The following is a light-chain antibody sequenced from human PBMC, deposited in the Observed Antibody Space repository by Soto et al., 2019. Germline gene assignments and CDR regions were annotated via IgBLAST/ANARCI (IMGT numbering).Light chain of an antibody. CDR2: EVS. CDR1: QSLLHSDGKTY. V-gene: IGKV2D-29*01. Sequence: DIVMTQTPLSLSVALGQPAAISCKSSQSLLHSDGKTYLSWYLQTPGQPPQLLIYEVSNRFSGVXDXXSGSGSGTDFTLKISRVEAEDVGVYYCMQSIDLPPEFGQGTKVEIK. CDR3: MQSIDLPPE. J-gene: IGKJ1*01.